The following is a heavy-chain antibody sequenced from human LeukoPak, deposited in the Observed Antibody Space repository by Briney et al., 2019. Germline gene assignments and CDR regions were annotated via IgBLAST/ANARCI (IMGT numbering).Heavy chain of an antibody. J-gene: IGHJ4*02. CDR1: GFTFSSYA. Sequence: GRSLRLSCAASGFTFSSYAMHWVRQAPGKGLEWVAVISYDGSNKYYADSVKGRFTISRDNSKNTLYLQMNSLRAEDTAVYYCARGPTIAVAGTRRDELDYWGQGTLVTVSS. D-gene: IGHD6-19*01. V-gene: IGHV3-30-3*01. CDR3: ARGPTIAVAGTRRDELDY. CDR2: ISYDGSNK.